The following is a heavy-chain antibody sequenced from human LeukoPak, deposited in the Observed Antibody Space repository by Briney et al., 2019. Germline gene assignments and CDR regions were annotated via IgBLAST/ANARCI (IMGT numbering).Heavy chain of an antibody. CDR3: ARDENRGYSGYEGY. V-gene: IGHV1-18*01. CDR1: GYTLTELS. D-gene: IGHD5-12*01. J-gene: IGHJ4*02. Sequence: ASVKVSCKVSGYTLTELSMHWVRQAPGQGLEWMGWISAYNGNTNYAQKLQGRVTMTTDTSTSTAYMELRSLRSDDTAVYYCARDENRGYSGYEGYWGQGTLVTVSS. CDR2: ISAYNGNT.